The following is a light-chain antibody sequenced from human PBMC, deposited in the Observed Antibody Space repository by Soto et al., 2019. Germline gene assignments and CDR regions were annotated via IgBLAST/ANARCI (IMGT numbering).Light chain of an antibody. V-gene: IGKV1-9*01. CDR3: QHLNSYPYT. CDR2: GAS. CDR1: QDITNF. J-gene: IGKJ2*01. Sequence: DIQLTQSPSFLSASVGDRVTITCRASQDITNFLAWYQQKPGKAPELLIYGASTLHSGVPPRFSGSGSGTEFTLTISSMQTEDFAHYHCQHLNSYPYTFGQGTKVDSK.